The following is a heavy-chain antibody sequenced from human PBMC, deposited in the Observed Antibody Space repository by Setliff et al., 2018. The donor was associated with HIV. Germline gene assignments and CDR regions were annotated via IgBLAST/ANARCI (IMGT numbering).Heavy chain of an antibody. CDR1: GFTFISYG. V-gene: IGHV3-30*02. CDR3: ARDQSSSWTTGLDY. CDR2: IRYDGSYR. Sequence: GGSLRLSCAVSGFTFISYGMYWVRQAPGKGLEWVAFIRYDGSYRYYVDSVKGRFTISRDNSKNTMFLQMNSLRVEDTAIYYCARDQSSSWTTGLDYWGQGALVTVSS. D-gene: IGHD6-13*01. J-gene: IGHJ4*02.